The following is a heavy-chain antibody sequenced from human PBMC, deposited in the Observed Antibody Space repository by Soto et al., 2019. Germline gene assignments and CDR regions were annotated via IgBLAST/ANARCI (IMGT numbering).Heavy chain of an antibody. V-gene: IGHV3-23*01. Sequence: GGSLSLSCAASGFPFSSYAMYWVRQAPGKGLEWVSTISNSGDTYYADSVKGRFTISRDNSKNTLYLQMNSLRAEDTAVYYCAKDGIGYYYGSGAPDDYYYYGMDVWGQGTTVTVSS. D-gene: IGHD3-10*01. CDR1: GFPFSSYA. J-gene: IGHJ6*02. CDR3: AKDGIGYYYGSGAPDDYYYYGMDV. CDR2: ISNSGDT.